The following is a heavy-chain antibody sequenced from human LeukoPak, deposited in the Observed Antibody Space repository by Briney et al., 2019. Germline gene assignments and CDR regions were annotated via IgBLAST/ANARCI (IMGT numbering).Heavy chain of an antibody. CDR3: AKNGHGSGSYYPRTKYYFDY. CDR2: IRTSGGST. V-gene: IGHV3-23*01. Sequence: GGPLGLSGAASGFTVTSYAMNWVRQAPGKGLEWVATIRTSGGSTYYADFVKGRFTISRDNSKNTLYLQMNSLRAEDTAVYYCAKNGHGSGSYYPRTKYYFDYWGQGTLVTVSS. CDR1: GFTVTSYA. J-gene: IGHJ4*02. D-gene: IGHD3-10*01.